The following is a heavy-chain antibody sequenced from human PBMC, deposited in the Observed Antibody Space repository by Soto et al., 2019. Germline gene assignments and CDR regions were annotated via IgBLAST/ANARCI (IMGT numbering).Heavy chain of an antibody. CDR3: AKDRSLGGFSVAYYFGMAV. CDR2: MSYGGIHT. D-gene: IGHD3-16*01. J-gene: IGHJ6*02. V-gene: IGHV3-30*18. Sequence: GGSLRLSCVASGFTFSDYGMHWVRQAPGKGLEWVAVMSYGGIHTYYADSVKGRFTVSSDNSKDTLYLQMTSLSAEDTAVYYCAKDRSLGGFSVAYYFGMAVWGQGPRSPSP. CDR1: GFTFSDYG.